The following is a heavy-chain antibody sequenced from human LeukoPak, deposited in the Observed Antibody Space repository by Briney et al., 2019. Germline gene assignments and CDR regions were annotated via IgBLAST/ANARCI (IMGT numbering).Heavy chain of an antibody. Sequence: GGSLRLSCAASGFTFSSYAMSWVRQAPGKGLEWGSAISGSGGSTYYADSVKGRFTISRDNSKNTLYLQMNSLRAEDTAVYYCAKRYYDFWSGYFFDYWGQGTLVTVSS. CDR1: GFTFSSYA. CDR2: ISGSGGST. D-gene: IGHD3-3*01. J-gene: IGHJ4*02. V-gene: IGHV3-23*01. CDR3: AKRYYDFWSGYFFDY.